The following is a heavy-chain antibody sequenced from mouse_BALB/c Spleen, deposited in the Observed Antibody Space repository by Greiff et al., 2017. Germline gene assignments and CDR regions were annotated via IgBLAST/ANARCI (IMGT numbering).Heavy chain of an antibody. D-gene: IGHD1-2*01. V-gene: IGHV3-8*02. CDR2: ISYSGST. J-gene: IGHJ1*01. CDR3: APITTAHYWYFDV. Sequence: EVHLVESGPSLVKPSQTLSLTCSVTGDSITSGYWNWIRKFPGNKLEYMGYISYSGSTYYNPSLKSRISITRDTSKNQYYLQLNSVTTEDTATYYCAPITTAHYWYFDVWGAGTTVTVSS. CDR1: GDSITSGY.